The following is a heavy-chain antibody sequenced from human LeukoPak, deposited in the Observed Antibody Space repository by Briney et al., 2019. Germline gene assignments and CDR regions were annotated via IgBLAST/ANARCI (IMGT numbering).Heavy chain of an antibody. CDR1: GGSFSGYY. D-gene: IGHD1-7*01. V-gene: IGHV4-34*01. CDR2: INHSGST. Sequence: SETLSLTCAVYGGSFSGYYWRWIRQPPGKGLEWIGEINHSGSTNYNPSLKSRVTISVDTSKNQFSLKLSSVTAADTAVYYCARGQRYNWNYGLGYWGQGTLVTVSS. CDR3: ARGQRYNWNYGLGY. J-gene: IGHJ4*02.